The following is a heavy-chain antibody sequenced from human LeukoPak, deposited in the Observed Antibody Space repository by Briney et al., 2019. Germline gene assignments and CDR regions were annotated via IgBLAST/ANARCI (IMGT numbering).Heavy chain of an antibody. CDR3: ARGTVTTSAGDWFDP. Sequence: KPSETLSLTCAVYGXSFSGYYWSWIRQPPGKGLEWIVEINHSGSTNYNPFLKSRVTISVDTSKNQFSLKLSSVTAADTAVYYCARGTVTTSAGDWFDPWGQGTLVTVSS. D-gene: IGHD4-11*01. CDR1: GXSFSGYY. CDR2: INHSGST. J-gene: IGHJ5*02. V-gene: IGHV4-34*01.